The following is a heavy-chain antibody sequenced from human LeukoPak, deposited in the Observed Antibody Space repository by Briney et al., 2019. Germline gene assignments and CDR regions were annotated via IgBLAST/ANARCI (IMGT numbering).Heavy chain of an antibody. D-gene: IGHD6-19*01. CDR2: INWNGGKT. J-gene: IGHJ4*02. Sequence: GGSLRLSCAASGFTFDDYGMSWVRHAPGKGLEWVSGINWNGGKTGYADSVKGRFSISRDNAKNSLDLQMNSLRVEDTAVYYCARLGPASSGWPESFDYWGQGTLVTVSS. CDR3: ARLGPASSGWPESFDY. V-gene: IGHV3-20*04. CDR1: GFTFDDYG.